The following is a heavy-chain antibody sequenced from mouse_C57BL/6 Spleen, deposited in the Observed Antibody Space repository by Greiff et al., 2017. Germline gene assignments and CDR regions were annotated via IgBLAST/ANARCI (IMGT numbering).Heavy chain of an antibody. CDR2: IWSDGST. Sequence: QVQLKESGPGLVAPSQSLSITCTASGFSLTSYGVHWVRQPPGKGLEWLVVIWSDGSTTYNSALKSRLSISKDNSKSQVFLKMNSLQTEDTAMYYCARHIYYDYYAMDYWGQGTSVTVSS. CDR3: ARHIYYDYYAMDY. CDR1: GFSLTSYG. V-gene: IGHV2-6-1*01. D-gene: IGHD2-1*01. J-gene: IGHJ4*01.